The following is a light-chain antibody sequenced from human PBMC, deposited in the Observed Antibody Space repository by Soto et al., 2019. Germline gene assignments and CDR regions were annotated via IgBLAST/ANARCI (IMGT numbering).Light chain of an antibody. Sequence: EIVLTQSPGTLSLSPGERATLSCRASQSGSTNYIAWYQQKPGQAPRLLIYTTSNRATGIPDRFSGSGSGTDFTLTISRLEPEDFAVYYCPQYGSSWTFGQGTKVEIK. CDR3: PQYGSSWT. V-gene: IGKV3-20*01. J-gene: IGKJ1*01. CDR2: TTS. CDR1: QSGSTNY.